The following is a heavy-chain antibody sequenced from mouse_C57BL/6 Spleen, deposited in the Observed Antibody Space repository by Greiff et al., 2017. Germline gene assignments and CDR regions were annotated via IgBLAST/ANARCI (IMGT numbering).Heavy chain of an antibody. Sequence: EVHLVESGGGLVQPKGSLKLSCAASGFSFTTYAMNWVRQAPGKGLEWVARIRSKSNNYATYYADAVKDRFTISRDDSKSVLYLQINNLKTEDTAMYYCVRLTTVVATDAMDYWGQGTSVTVSS. CDR2: IRSKSNNYAT. CDR3: VRLTTVVATDAMDY. CDR1: GFSFTTYA. D-gene: IGHD1-1*01. V-gene: IGHV10-1*01. J-gene: IGHJ4*01.